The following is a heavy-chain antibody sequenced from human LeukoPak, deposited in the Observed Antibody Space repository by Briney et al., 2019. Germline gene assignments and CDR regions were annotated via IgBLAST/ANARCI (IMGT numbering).Heavy chain of an antibody. J-gene: IGHJ5*02. CDR2: IYYSGST. V-gene: IGHV4-59*01. D-gene: IGHD3-10*01. Sequence: SETLSLTCTVSGGSISSYYWSWIRQPPGKGLEWIGYIYYSGSTNYNPSLKSRVTISVDTSKNQFSLKLSSVTAADTAVYYCARGTFTDFYGSGSYDWFDPWGQGTLVTVSS. CDR3: ARGTFTDFYGSGSYDWFDP. CDR1: GGSISSYY.